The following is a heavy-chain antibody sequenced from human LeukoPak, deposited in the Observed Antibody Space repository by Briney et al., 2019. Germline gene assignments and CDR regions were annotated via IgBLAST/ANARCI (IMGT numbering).Heavy chain of an antibody. CDR2: ISSSSSYI. CDR3: ARGGDPYNNIDY. J-gene: IGHJ4*02. Sequence: PGGSLRLSCAASGFTFSSYSMNWVRQAPGKGLEWVSSISSSSSYIYYADSVKGRFTISRDNAKNSLYLQMNSLRAEDTAVYYCARGGDPYNNIDYWGQGTLVSVSS. V-gene: IGHV3-21*04. D-gene: IGHD4-4*01. CDR1: GFTFSSYS.